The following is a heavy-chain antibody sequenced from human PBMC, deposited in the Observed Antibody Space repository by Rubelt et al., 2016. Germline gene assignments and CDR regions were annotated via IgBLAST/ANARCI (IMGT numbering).Heavy chain of an antibody. CDR1: GGSISSSSYY. J-gene: IGHJ4*02. CDR3: ARRGRGRTVWQLARGFDY. CDR2: IYYSGST. Sequence: QLQLRESGPGLVKPSETLSLTCTVSGGSISSSSYYWGWIRQPPGKGLEWIGSIYYSGSTYYNPSLSCWFSFSSVPSKTLFSLELSSVTAADTAVYYCARRGRGRTVWQLARGFDYWGQGTLVTVSS. D-gene: IGHD6-6*01. V-gene: IGHV4-39*01.